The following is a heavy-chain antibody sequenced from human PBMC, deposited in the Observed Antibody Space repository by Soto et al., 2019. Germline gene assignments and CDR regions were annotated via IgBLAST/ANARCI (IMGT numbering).Heavy chain of an antibody. Sequence: ASVKVSCKASGYTFTSSGITWVRQAPGQGLEWMGWISAYNGNTNYAQKLQGRVTMTTDTSTSTAYMELRSLRSDDTAVYYCARDRPEGNPFDYWGQGTLVTVSS. V-gene: IGHV1-18*01. CDR2: ISAYNGNT. CDR3: ARDRPEGNPFDY. CDR1: GYTFTSSG. D-gene: IGHD4-4*01. J-gene: IGHJ4*02.